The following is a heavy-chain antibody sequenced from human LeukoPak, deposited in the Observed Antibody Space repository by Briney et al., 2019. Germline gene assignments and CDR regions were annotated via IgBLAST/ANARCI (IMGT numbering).Heavy chain of an antibody. D-gene: IGHD3-10*01. Sequence: GASVKVSCKASGYTFTSYYMHWVRQAPGQGLEWMGIINPSGGSTSYAQKFQGRVTMTRDASTSTVYMELSSLRSEDTAVYYRARAAGSGSYYYYGMDVWGKGTTVTVSS. CDR2: INPSGGST. V-gene: IGHV1-46*01. J-gene: IGHJ6*04. CDR3: ARAAGSGSYYYYGMDV. CDR1: GYTFTSYY.